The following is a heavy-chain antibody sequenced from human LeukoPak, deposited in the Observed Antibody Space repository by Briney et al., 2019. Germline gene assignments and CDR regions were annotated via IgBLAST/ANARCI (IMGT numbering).Heavy chain of an antibody. V-gene: IGHV3-30*18. J-gene: IGHJ4*02. D-gene: IGHD5-24*01. CDR3: AKDIDRDGLHYNDY. Sequence: AGGSLRLSCAASGFTFSSYGMHCVRQTPGKGLEWVAVISYDGNKKYYADSVKGRFTISRDNSKNTLYLQMNSLRTEDTAVYYCAKDIDRDGLHYNDYWGQGTLVTVSS. CDR1: GFTFSSYG. CDR2: ISYDGNKK.